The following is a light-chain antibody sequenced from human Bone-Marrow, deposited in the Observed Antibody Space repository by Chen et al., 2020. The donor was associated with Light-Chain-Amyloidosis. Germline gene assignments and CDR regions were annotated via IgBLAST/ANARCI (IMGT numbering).Light chain of an antibody. CDR2: EAK. V-gene: IGLV2-23*01. Sequence: QSALTQPASVSGSPGQSITISCTGSSRDVGTYNLVSWYQHHPGKAPKLIIYEAKKRPSGVSNRFSGSRSGYTASLTISGLQAEDEADYYCCSYAGRGKMFGGGTKLTVL. CDR3: CSYAGRGKM. CDR1: SRDVGTYNL. J-gene: IGLJ3*02.